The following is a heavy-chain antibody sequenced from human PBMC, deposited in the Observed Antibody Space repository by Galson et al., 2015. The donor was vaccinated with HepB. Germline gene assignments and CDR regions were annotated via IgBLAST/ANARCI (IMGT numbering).Heavy chain of an antibody. J-gene: IGHJ4*02. D-gene: IGHD2-2*01. V-gene: IGHV4-34*01. CDR3: ARGGGHCSSATCHPFDS. Sequence: PPGMGLEWIGEVAHSGSSTYNASLKSRALISMDTSKNQFSLRLKSVTAADTAVYFCARGGGHCSSATCHPFDSWGQGTLVTVSS. CDR2: VAHSGSS.